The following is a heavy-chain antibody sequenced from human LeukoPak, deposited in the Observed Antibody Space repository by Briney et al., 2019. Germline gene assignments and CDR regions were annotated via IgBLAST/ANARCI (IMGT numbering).Heavy chain of an antibody. CDR3: AYSTGIVGATNFDY. Sequence: ASVKVSCKASGYTFTGYYMHWVRQAPGQGLEWMGRINPNSGGTNYAQKLQGRVTMTTDTSTSTAYMELRSLRSDDTAVYYCAYSTGIVGATNFDYWGQGTQVTVSS. V-gene: IGHV1-2*06. CDR1: GYTFTGYY. J-gene: IGHJ4*02. CDR2: INPNSGGT. D-gene: IGHD1-26*01.